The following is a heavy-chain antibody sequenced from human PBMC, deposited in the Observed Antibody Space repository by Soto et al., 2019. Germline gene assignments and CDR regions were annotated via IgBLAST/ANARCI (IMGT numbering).Heavy chain of an antibody. V-gene: IGHV3-23*01. CDR3: AKENRRGYCSGGICYGYFDY. CDR1: GFTFSNYA. D-gene: IGHD2-15*01. Sequence: EVQLLESGGGLVQPGGSLRLSCTASGFTFSNYAMSWVRQAPGKGLEWVSTISGSGDSTNYADSVKGQFAISRDNSNNMVYVQMDSLRVEDTAVYYCAKENRRGYCSGGICYGYFDYWGQGTRVTVSS. CDR2: ISGSGDST. J-gene: IGHJ4*02.